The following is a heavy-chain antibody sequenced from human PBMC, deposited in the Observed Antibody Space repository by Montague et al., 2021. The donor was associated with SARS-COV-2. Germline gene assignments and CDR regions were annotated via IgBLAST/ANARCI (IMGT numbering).Heavy chain of an antibody. V-gene: IGHV6-1*01. CDR2: TYYRYKWYN. J-gene: IGHJ4*02. CDR1: GDSVSHNRAA. CDR3: ARELRRIIMIVDIRGFDY. Sequence: CAISGDSVSHNRAAWDWIRQSPPTGREWVGRTYYRYKWYNDYAVXVKSRIAINPDTSKNQFSLQLNSVTAEDRAVYYCARELRRIIMIVDIRGFDYWGQGTLVTVSS. D-gene: IGHD3-22*01.